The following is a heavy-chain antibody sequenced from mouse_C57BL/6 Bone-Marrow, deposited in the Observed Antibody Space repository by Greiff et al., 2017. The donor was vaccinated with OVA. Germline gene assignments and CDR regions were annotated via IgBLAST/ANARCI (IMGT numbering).Heavy chain of an antibody. CDR2: ISNGGGST. Sequence: EVKLVESGGGLVQPGGSLKLSCAASGFTFSDYYMYWVRQTPEKRLEWVAYISNGGGSTYYPDTVKGRFTISRDNAKNTLYLQMSRLKSEDTAMYYCARLIITTARGHWYFDVWGTGTTVTVSS. CDR3: ARLIITTARGHWYFDV. D-gene: IGHD1-1*01. CDR1: GFTFSDYY. J-gene: IGHJ1*03. V-gene: IGHV5-12*01.